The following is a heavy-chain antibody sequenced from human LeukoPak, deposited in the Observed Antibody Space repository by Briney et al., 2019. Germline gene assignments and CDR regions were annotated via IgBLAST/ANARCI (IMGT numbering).Heavy chain of an antibody. J-gene: IGHJ4*02. CDR1: GFTFNNYI. V-gene: IGHV3-30*04. Sequence: GGSLRLSCAVSGFTFNNYIMHWVRQAPGKGLEWVALISFDERHKYYADSVKGRFSISRDNSKNTLYLQMNSLKPEDTAVYYCAKDPIAARRGNYFDYWGQGTLVTVSS. CDR2: ISFDERHK. D-gene: IGHD6-6*01. CDR3: AKDPIAARRGNYFDY.